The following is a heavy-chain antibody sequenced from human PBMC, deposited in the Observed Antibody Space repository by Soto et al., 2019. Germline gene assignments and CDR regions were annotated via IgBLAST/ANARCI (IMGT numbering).Heavy chain of an antibody. J-gene: IGHJ4*02. V-gene: IGHV1-69*01. CDR3: ARAKEEGNVDMVRGAFDY. CDR2: IIPIFGTA. Sequence: QVQLVQSGAEVKKPGSSVKVSCKASGGTFSSYAISWVRQAPGQGLEWMGGIIPIFGTANYAQKFQGRVTITADESTSTAYMELSSMRSEDTAVYYCARAKEEGNVDMVRGAFDYWGQGTLFTVSS. CDR1: GGTFSSYA. D-gene: IGHD3-10*01.